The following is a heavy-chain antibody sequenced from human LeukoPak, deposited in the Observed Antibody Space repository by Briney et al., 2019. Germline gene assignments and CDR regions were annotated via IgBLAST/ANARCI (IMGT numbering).Heavy chain of an antibody. V-gene: IGHV3-74*01. CDR1: GFSISSYW. Sequence: GGSLRLSCEASGFSISSYWMHWVRQAPGEGPVWDSLIRSDGTSTSYADSVKGRFTISRDSAKNTLYLQMNSLRAEDTAVYYCARDLGSGTPLDCRGQGTLVTVSS. CDR2: IRSDGTST. D-gene: IGHD1-7*01. CDR3: ARDLGSGTPLDC. J-gene: IGHJ4*02.